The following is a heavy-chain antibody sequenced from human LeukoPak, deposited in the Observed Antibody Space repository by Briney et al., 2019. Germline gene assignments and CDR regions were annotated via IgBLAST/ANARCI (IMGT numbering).Heavy chain of an antibody. CDR2: MNPNSGNT. CDR1: GYTFTSYD. V-gene: IGHV1-8*03. Sequence: ASVKVSCKASGYTFTSYDINWVRQATGQGLEWMGWMNPNSGNTGYAQKFQGRVTITRNTSISTAYMELSSLRSEDTAVYYCARARPRQQVVLSYYYYYMDVWGKGTTVTVSS. CDR3: ARARPRQQVVLSYYYYYMDV. J-gene: IGHJ6*03. D-gene: IGHD6-13*01.